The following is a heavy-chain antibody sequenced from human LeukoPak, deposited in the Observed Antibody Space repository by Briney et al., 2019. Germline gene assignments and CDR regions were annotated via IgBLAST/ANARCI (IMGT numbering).Heavy chain of an antibody. CDR3: ARDRLRATTSTLAY. Sequence: GGSLRLSCAATGFTFSSYAMHWVHRAPGKGLEWVAVISYDGSNKYYADSVKGRFSISRDNSKNTLYVQMNSLRAEDTGVYYCARDRLRATTSTLAYWGQGTLVTVSS. CDR1: GFTFSSYA. J-gene: IGHJ4*02. CDR2: ISYDGSNK. D-gene: IGHD4-17*01. V-gene: IGHV3-30*04.